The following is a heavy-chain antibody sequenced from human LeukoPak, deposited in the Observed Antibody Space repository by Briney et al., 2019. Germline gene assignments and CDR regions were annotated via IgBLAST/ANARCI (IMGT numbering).Heavy chain of an antibody. V-gene: IGHV3-23*01. D-gene: IGHD3-22*01. Sequence: GGSLRLSCAASGFTFSTYAMTWVRQAQGKGLEWVSCVSGGGGSTYYADSVKGRFTISRDDSKNTLYLQMNSLRAEDTAVYYCAKRKDSGGYYFFDYWGQGTLVTVSS. J-gene: IGHJ4*02. CDR1: GFTFSTYA. CDR3: AKRKDSGGYYFFDY. CDR2: VSGGGGST.